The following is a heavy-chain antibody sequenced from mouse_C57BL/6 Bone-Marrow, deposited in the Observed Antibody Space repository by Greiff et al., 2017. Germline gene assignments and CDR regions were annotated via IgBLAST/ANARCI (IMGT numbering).Heavy chain of an antibody. CDR1: GYTFTSYW. V-gene: IGHV1-64*01. CDR2: IHPNSGST. Sequence: QVQLQQPGAELVKPGASVKLSCKASGYTFTSYWMPWVKQRPGQGLEWIGMIHPNSGSTNYNEKFKSKATLTVDKSSSTAYMQLSSLTSEDSAVYYCARDYYGSSWGFAYWGQGTLVTVSA. J-gene: IGHJ3*01. CDR3: ARDYYGSSWGFAY. D-gene: IGHD1-1*01.